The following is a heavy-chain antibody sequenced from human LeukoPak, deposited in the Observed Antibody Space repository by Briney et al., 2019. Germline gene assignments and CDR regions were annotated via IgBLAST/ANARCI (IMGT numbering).Heavy chain of an antibody. CDR1: GYTFTSYA. V-gene: IGHV1-18*01. D-gene: IGHD4-17*01. J-gene: IGHJ4*02. CDR3: AREAYGRFDY. CDR2: ISAYNGNT. Sequence: ASVKVSCKASGYTFTSYAMHWVRQAPGQRLEWMGWISAYNGNTNYAQKLQGRVTMTTDTSTSTAYMELRSLRSDDTAVYYCAREAYGRFDYWGQGTLVTVSS.